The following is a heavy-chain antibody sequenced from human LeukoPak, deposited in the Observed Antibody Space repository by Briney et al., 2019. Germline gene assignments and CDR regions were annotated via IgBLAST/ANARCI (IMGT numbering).Heavy chain of an antibody. CDR1: GLTLSNYE. V-gene: IGHV3-48*03. CDR2: ISSRGGSM. CDR3: ARPGRAVTQGY. Sequence: GGSQRLACTASGLTLSNYEMNWVRRAPGKGLEWVSGISSRGGSMYYADSLKGRFTISRDNARNSLYLQMNSLRAEDTAVYYCARPGRAVTQGYWGQGTLVTVSS. J-gene: IGHJ4*02. D-gene: IGHD3-10*01.